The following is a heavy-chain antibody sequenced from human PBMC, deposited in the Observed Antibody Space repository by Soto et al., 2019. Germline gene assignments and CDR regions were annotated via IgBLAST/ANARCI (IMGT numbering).Heavy chain of an antibody. CDR1: GGTFSSYA. D-gene: IGHD3-3*01. J-gene: IGHJ6*02. V-gene: IGHV1-69*06. Sequence: SVKVSCKASGGTFSSYAISWVRQAPGQGLEWMGGIIPVFGTANYAQKFQGRVTITADKSTSTAYMELSSLRSEDTAVYYCARYDFWSGYAAMRSYYYYGMDVWGQGTTVTVSS. CDR3: ARYDFWSGYAAMRSYYYYGMDV. CDR2: IIPVFGTA.